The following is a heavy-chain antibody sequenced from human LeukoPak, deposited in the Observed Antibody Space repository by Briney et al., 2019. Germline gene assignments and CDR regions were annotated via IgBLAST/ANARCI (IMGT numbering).Heavy chain of an antibody. Sequence: GGSLGLSCAASGFTFSNTAMSWVRQAPGKGLEWVANIRHDGSDKKYVDSVKGRFTISRDNAENLLFLQMNSLRAEDTAVYYCARRITIAAAGWGYGMDVWGQGTTVTVSS. J-gene: IGHJ6*02. CDR3: ARRITIAAAGWGYGMDV. D-gene: IGHD6-13*01. CDR2: IRHDGSDK. V-gene: IGHV3-7*03. CDR1: GFTFSNTA.